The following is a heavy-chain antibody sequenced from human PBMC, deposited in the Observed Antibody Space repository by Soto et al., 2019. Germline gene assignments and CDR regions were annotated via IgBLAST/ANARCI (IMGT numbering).Heavy chain of an antibody. CDR2: IRPEGNEK. J-gene: IGHJ5*01. CDR3: AREEGAMVANNWFDS. V-gene: IGHV3-7*03. Sequence: EVQVVESGGGLVQPGESLRVSCVGSGFTFRSYWMSWVRQAPGKGLERVANIRPEGNEKYYVDSVKGRFIISRDNAKNSVFLQMNSLRVEDTAVYFCAREEGAMVANNWFDSWRQGTLVTVSS. CDR1: GFTFRSYW. D-gene: IGHD5-18*01.